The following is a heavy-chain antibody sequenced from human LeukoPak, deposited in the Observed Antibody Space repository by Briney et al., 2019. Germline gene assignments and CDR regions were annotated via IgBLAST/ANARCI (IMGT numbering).Heavy chain of an antibody. CDR2: INPNSGGT. Sequence: ASVKVSCKASGYSFTGYNMHWVRQAPGQGLEWMGWINPNSGGTNFAQNFQGRVTMTRDMSINTVYMELSRLRSDDTAVYYCARGLRGSPAFDCWGQGTLVTVSS. J-gene: IGHJ4*02. CDR3: ARGLRGSPAFDC. V-gene: IGHV1-2*02. CDR1: GYSFTGYN. D-gene: IGHD2-2*01.